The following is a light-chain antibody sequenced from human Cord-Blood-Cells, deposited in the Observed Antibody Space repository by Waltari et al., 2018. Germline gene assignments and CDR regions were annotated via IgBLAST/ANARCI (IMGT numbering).Light chain of an antibody. Sequence: QSALTKPASVSGSPGQSTTISCTGTSSDVGGYKYVSWYQQHPGKAPKRRIYDVSKRPSGVSKRFPGSKSGNTASRTISGLQAEDEADYYCSSYTSSSTVFGTGTKVTVL. CDR3: SSYTSSSTV. J-gene: IGLJ1*01. CDR1: SSDVGGYKY. V-gene: IGLV2-14*03. CDR2: DVS.